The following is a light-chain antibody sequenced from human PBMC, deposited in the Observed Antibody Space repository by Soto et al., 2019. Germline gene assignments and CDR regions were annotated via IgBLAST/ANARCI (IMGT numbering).Light chain of an antibody. CDR2: RTN. J-gene: IGLJ2*01. CDR3: VLYMGSVPV. Sequence: QTVVTQEPSFSVSPGGTVTLTCGLSSGSVSTSYYPSWYQQTTGQAPRTLIYRTNTRSSGVPDRFSGSILGNKAALTITGAQADDESDYYCVLYMGSVPVFGGGTQLTVL. CDR1: SGSVSTSYY. V-gene: IGLV8-61*01.